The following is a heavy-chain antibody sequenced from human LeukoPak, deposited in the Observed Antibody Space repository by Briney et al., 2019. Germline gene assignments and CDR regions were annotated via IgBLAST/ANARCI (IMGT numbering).Heavy chain of an antibody. D-gene: IGHD6-6*01. J-gene: IGHJ4*02. V-gene: IGHV1-3*01. CDR3: VVYARGPRGLAARTFDY. Sequence: ASVKVSCKASGYTFTSYAMHWVRQAPGQRLEWMGWINAGNGNTKYSQKFQGRVTMTRNTSISTAYMELSSLRSEDTAVYYCVVYARGPRGLAARTFDYWGQGTLVTVSS. CDR1: GYTFTSYA. CDR2: INAGNGNT.